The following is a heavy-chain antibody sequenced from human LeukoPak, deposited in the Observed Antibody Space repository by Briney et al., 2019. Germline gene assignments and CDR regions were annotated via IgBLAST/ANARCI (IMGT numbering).Heavy chain of an antibody. CDR1: GFTFSDYY. CDR3: ARYCSGGSCYVNWFDP. CDR2: ISSSSSYT. Sequence: GGSLRLSCAASGFTFSDYYTSWIRQAPGKGLEWVSYISSSSSYTNYADSVKGRFTISRDNAKNSLYLQMNSLRAEDTAVYYCARYCSGGSCYVNWFDPWGQGTLVTVSS. D-gene: IGHD2-15*01. V-gene: IGHV3-11*06. J-gene: IGHJ5*02.